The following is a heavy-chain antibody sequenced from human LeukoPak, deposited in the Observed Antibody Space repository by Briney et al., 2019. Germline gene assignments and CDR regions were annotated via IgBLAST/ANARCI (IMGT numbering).Heavy chain of an antibody. CDR3: AKAPPRLSLDS. D-gene: IGHD2-8*01. Sequence: GRSLRLSCAASGFTFRAYGMHWVRQAPGKGLAWVAVISNDGSIKHYADSVKGRFTISRDNSKNTLFLQMDSLRVEDTAVYYCAKAPPRLSLDSWGQGTLVTVSS. V-gene: IGHV3-30*18. J-gene: IGHJ4*02. CDR1: GFTFRAYG. CDR2: ISNDGSIK.